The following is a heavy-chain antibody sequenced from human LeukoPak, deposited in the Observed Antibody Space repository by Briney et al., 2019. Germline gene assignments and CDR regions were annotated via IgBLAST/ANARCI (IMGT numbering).Heavy chain of an antibody. CDR2: IYYSGST. CDR1: GGSISSYY. Sequence: SGTLSLTCTVSGGSISSYYWSWIRQPPGKGLEWIGYIYYSGSTNYNPSLKSRVTISVDTSKNQFSLKLSSVTAADTAVYYCASTPAPYAYYDFWSGYGDNWFDPWGQGTLVTVSS. D-gene: IGHD3-3*01. CDR3: ASTPAPYAYYDFWSGYGDNWFDP. J-gene: IGHJ5*02. V-gene: IGHV4-59*01.